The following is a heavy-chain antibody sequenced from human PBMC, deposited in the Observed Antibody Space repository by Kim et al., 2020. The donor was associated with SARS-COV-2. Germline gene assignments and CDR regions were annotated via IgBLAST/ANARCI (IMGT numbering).Heavy chain of an antibody. CDR3: AKFGTDLRYFDL. CDR2: ISASSDIT. J-gene: IGHJ2*01. V-gene: IGHV3-23*01. CDR1: GFTFSIYV. D-gene: IGHD3-16*01. Sequence: GGSLRLSCAASGFTFSIYVMNWVRQAPGKGLERVSGISASSDITYYADSMKGRFTISRDNSKNTLFLQMNSLRAEDTAVYFCAKFGTDLRYFDLWGRGAL.